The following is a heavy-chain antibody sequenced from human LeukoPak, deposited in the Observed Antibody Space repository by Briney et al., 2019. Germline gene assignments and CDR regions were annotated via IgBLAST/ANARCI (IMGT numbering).Heavy chain of an antibody. Sequence: GGSLRLSCAASEFSFSSYWMDWVRQAPGKGLEWVAIIKQDGSDKRYGDSVKDRFTISRDNAKNSLYLQMSSLRAEDTAVYYCVRERGSHSAPGQPFDIWGQGTMVTVSS. J-gene: IGHJ3*02. D-gene: IGHD1-26*01. CDR3: VRERGSHSAPGQPFDI. V-gene: IGHV3-7*01. CDR2: IKQDGSDK. CDR1: EFSFSSYW.